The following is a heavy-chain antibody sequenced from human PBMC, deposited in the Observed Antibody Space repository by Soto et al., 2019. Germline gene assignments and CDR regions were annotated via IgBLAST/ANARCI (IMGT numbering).Heavy chain of an antibody. CDR3: SRGGDGFDL. J-gene: IGHJ3*01. CDR2: IYHSGST. Sequence: QVDLQESGPGLVKPSQTLSLTCSVSGDSLTIGGHYWTWIRQHPGKGLEWIGYIYHSGSTYYSPSLKSRMTISVDTSEKRFSLKLTSVTAADAAVYYCSRGGDGFDLWGQGKMVTVSS. V-gene: IGHV4-31*03. CDR1: GDSLTIGGHY.